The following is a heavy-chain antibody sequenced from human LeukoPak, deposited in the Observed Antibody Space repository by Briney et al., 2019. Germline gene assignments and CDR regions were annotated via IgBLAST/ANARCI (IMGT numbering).Heavy chain of an antibody. CDR1: GYTFTRYG. Sequence: ASVKVSCKASGYTFTRYGISWVRQAPGQGLEWMGWISAYNGNTNYAQKLQGRVTMTTDTSTSTAYMELRSLRSDDTAVYYCAHHALVPAAKRAYYGMDVWGQGTTVTVSS. CDR2: ISAYNGNT. D-gene: IGHD2-2*01. J-gene: IGHJ6*02. CDR3: AHHALVPAAKRAYYGMDV. V-gene: IGHV1-18*01.